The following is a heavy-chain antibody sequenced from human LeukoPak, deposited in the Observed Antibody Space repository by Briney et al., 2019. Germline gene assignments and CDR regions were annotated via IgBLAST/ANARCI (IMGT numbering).Heavy chain of an antibody. CDR1: GGSISSSSYS. Sequence: PSETLSLTCTVSGGSISSSSYSWGWIRQPPGKGLEWIGSIYYSGSTNYNPSLKSRVTISVDTSKNQFSLKLSSVTAADTAVYYCARGRGQLTNAFDIWGQGTMVTVSS. J-gene: IGHJ3*02. CDR2: IYYSGST. D-gene: IGHD3-3*01. V-gene: IGHV4-39*07. CDR3: ARGRGQLTNAFDI.